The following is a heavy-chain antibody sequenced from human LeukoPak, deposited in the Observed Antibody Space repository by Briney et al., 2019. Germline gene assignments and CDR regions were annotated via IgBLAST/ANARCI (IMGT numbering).Heavy chain of an antibody. CDR3: ARGRIQLWLLT. Sequence: PSETLSLTCAVYGGSFSGYYWSWIRQPPGKGLEWIGEINHSGGTNYNPSLKSRVTISVDTSKNQLSLKLSSVTAADTAVYYCARGRIQLWLLTWGQGTLVTVSS. CDR1: GGSFSGYY. CDR2: INHSGGT. V-gene: IGHV4-34*01. J-gene: IGHJ5*02. D-gene: IGHD5-18*01.